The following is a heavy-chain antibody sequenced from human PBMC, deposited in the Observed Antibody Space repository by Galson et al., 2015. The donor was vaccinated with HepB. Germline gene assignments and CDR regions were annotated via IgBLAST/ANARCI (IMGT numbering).Heavy chain of an antibody. V-gene: IGHV1-46*01. CDR2: INPSGGST. J-gene: IGHJ4*02. CDR3: ARGVLLWDGPDY. CDR1: GYTFTSYA. Sequence: SVKVSCKASGYTFTSYAMHWVRQAPGQGLEWMGIINPSGGSTDYAQKFRGRPTMTRDTSTSTVFMELSSLRSEDTAVYHCARGVLLWDGPDYWGQGTLVTVSS. D-gene: IGHD3-10*01.